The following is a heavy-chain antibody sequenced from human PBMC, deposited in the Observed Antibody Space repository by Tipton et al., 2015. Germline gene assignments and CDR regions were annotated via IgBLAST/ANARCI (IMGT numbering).Heavy chain of an antibody. V-gene: IGHV3-21*04. J-gene: IGHJ6*02. Sequence: SLRLSCTASGFPFSNFAMNWVRQAPGKGLEWVSTITDTARFTYYADSVKGRFTISRDDAKDSLYLQMNSLSAEDAAVYYCARASVSHTFDSFYYKMDVWGQGTTVTVSS. D-gene: IGHD3-16*01. CDR2: ITDTARFT. CDR1: GFPFSNFA. CDR3: ARASVSHTFDSFYYKMDV.